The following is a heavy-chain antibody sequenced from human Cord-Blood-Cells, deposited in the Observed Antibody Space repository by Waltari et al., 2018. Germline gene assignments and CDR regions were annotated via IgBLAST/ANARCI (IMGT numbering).Heavy chain of an antibody. V-gene: IGHV4-4*07. CDR2: IYTSGST. J-gene: IGHJ4*02. CDR1: GGSISSYY. Sequence: QVQLQESGPGLVKPSETLSLTCTVSGGSISSYYWSWIRQPAGKGLEWIGRIYTSGSTNYNPSLKSRVTMSVDTSKNQFSLKLSSVTAADTAVYYCARGDCTNGVCYYFDYWGQGTLVTVSS. CDR3: ARGDCTNGVCYYFDY. D-gene: IGHD2-8*01.